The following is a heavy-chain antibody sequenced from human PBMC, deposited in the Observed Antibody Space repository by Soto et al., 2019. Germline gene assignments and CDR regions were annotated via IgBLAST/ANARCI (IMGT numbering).Heavy chain of an antibody. J-gene: IGHJ6*02. CDR1: GYSFTSYW. V-gene: IGHV5-10-1*01. CDR3: ARHVYCSGGSCYSTYYYYGMDV. CDR2: IDPSDSYT. Sequence: RGESLKISCKGSGYSFTSYWISWVRQMPGKGLEWMGRIDPSDSYTNYSPSFQGHVTISADKSISTAYLQWSSLKASDTAMYYCARHVYCSGGSCYSTYYYYGMDVWGQGTTVTVSS. D-gene: IGHD2-15*01.